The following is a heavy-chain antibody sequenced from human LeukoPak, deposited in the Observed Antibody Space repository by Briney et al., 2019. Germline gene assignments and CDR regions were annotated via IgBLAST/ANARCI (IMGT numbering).Heavy chain of an antibody. J-gene: IGHJ3*02. CDR3: ARADRSGYFGNVVAFDI. CDR2: IHNSGST. CDR1: GGSINSDSYS. D-gene: IGHD3-22*01. Sequence: SQTLSLTCTVSGGSINSDSYSWTWIRQPAGKGLEWIGRIHNSGSTDYTPSLKSRVTTLIDTSKNQFFLKLTSVTAADTAVYYCARADRSGYFGNVVAFDIWGQGTMVTVSS. V-gene: IGHV4-61*02.